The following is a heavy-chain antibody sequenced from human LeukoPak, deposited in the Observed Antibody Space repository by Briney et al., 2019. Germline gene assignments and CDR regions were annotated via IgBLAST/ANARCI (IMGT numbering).Heavy chain of an antibody. J-gene: IGHJ6*02. CDR2: IWSDGGSK. D-gene: IGHD6-13*01. CDR1: GFTFSSYG. Sequence: GRSLRLSCAASGFTFSSYGIHWVRQAPGKGLEWVAVIWSDGGSKHYADSVKGRFTISRDNSKNTLYLQMNSLRAEDTAVYYCARGQPPSYYDMDVWGQGTTVSVSS. CDR3: ARGQPPSYYDMDV. V-gene: IGHV3-33*01.